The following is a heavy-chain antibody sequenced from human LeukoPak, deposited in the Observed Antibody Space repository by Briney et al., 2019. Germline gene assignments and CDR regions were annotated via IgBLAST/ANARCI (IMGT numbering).Heavy chain of an antibody. Sequence: SETLSLTCTVSGYSISSGYYWGWIRQPPGKGLEWIGSIYHSGSTYYNPSLKIRVTISVDTSKNQFSLKLSSVTAADTAVYYCARKEWGGDFDYWGQGTLVTVSS. CDR2: IYHSGST. CDR1: GYSISSGYY. CDR3: ARKEWGGDFDY. D-gene: IGHD3-16*01. V-gene: IGHV4-38-2*02. J-gene: IGHJ4*02.